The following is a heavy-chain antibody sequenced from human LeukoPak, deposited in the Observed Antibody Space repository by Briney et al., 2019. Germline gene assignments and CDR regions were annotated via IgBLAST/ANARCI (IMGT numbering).Heavy chain of an antibody. Sequence: SETLSLTCTVSGGSISSSSYYWGWIRQPPGKGLEWIGSIYYSGSTYYNPSLKSRVTMSVDTSKNHFSLKLSSVTAADTAVYYCARSPYYYDSSAFFDYWGQGTLVTVSS. D-gene: IGHD3-22*01. V-gene: IGHV4-39*07. J-gene: IGHJ4*02. CDR3: ARSPYYYDSSAFFDY. CDR1: GGSISSSSYY. CDR2: IYYSGST.